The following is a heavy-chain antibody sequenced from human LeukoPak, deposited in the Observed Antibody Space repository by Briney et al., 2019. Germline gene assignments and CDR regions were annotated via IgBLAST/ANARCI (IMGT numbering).Heavy chain of an antibody. D-gene: IGHD2-21*02. CDR3: ARSEKVYCGGVCDNYHMDV. V-gene: IGHV1-18*01. J-gene: IGHJ6*03. Sequence: ASVKVSCKASGFSFMSFGISWVRQAPGQGLEWMGWISAYSGNAKNAQKFQGRVTMTTGTSTSTAYMELRSLRSEDTAVYYCARSEKVYCGGVCDNYHMDVWGKGTTVTVSS. CDR1: GFSFMSFG. CDR2: ISAYSGNA.